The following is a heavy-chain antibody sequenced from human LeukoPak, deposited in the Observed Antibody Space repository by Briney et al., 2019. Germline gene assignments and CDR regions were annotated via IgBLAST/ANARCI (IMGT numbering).Heavy chain of an antibody. D-gene: IGHD6-13*01. CDR2: INPNSGGT. CDR3: ARVGHSSGWYSDY. Sequence: ASVKVSCKASGYTFTDYYLHWVRQAPGQGLEWMRWINPNSGGTNYAQKFQGRVTMTRDTSISTAYMELSRLRSDDTALYYCARVGHSSGWYSDYWGQGTLVTVSS. CDR1: GYTFTDYY. J-gene: IGHJ4*02. V-gene: IGHV1-2*02.